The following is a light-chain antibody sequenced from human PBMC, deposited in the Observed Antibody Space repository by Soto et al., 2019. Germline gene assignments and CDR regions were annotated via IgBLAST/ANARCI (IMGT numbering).Light chain of an antibody. V-gene: IGLV2-14*01. J-gene: IGLJ2*01. CDR3: SSYTSSNTLI. CDR1: GSDIGGSDH. CDR2: DVS. Sequence: QSALTQPASVSGSPGQSITISCTGTGSDIGGSDHVSWYQQHPGKAPKLLIYDVSYRPSGVSNHFSASKSGNTASLTVSGLQADDEADYYCSSYTSSNTLIFGGGTKLTVL.